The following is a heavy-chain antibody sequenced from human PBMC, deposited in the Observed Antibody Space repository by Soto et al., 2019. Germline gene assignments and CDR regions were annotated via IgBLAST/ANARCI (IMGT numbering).Heavy chain of an antibody. Sequence: GGSLRLSCAASGFTFSSYGMHWVRQAPGKGLEWVAVISYDGSNKYYADSVKGRFTISRDDSKNTLYLQMNSLRAEDTAVYYCAKGKRRAIRFLEWFPWFDPWGQGTLVTVSS. CDR1: GFTFSSYG. J-gene: IGHJ5*02. CDR3: AKGKRRAIRFLEWFPWFDP. D-gene: IGHD3-3*01. CDR2: ISYDGSNK. V-gene: IGHV3-30*18.